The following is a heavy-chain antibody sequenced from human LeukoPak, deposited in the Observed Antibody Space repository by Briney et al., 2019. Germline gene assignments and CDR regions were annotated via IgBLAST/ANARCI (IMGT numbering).Heavy chain of an antibody. CDR3: AREGGYSNCAFDP. D-gene: IGHD4-4*01. J-gene: IGHJ5*02. Sequence: PSETLSLTCTVSGGSISSGDYYWSWIRQPPGKGLEWIGYIYYSGSTYYNPSLKSRVTITVDTSKNQFSLKLSSVTAADTAVYYCAREGGYSNCAFDPWGQGTLVTVSS. V-gene: IGHV4-30-4*01. CDR1: GGSISSGDYY. CDR2: IYYSGST.